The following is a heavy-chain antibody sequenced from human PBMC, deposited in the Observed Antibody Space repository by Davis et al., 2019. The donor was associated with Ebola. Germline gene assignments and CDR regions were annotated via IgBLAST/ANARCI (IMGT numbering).Heavy chain of an antibody. CDR2: FDPEEGET. CDR3: ARHYYYDSSGYYDLVTDYGMDV. V-gene: IGHV1-24*01. D-gene: IGHD3-22*01. Sequence: AASVKVSCKVSGYTLTELSMHWVRQAPGKGLEWMGGFDPEEGETVYAQKFQGRVTMTTDTSTSTAYMELRSLRSDDTAVYYCARHYYYDSSGYYDLVTDYGMDVWGKGTTVTVSS. CDR1: GYTLTELS. J-gene: IGHJ6*04.